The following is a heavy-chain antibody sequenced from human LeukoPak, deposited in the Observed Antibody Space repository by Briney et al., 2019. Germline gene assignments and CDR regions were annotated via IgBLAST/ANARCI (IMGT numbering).Heavy chain of an antibody. CDR1: GFTFDDYA. D-gene: IGHD5-18*01. CDR2: ISWNSGSI. J-gene: IGHJ3*02. CDR3: AKGQTMVTHGGAFDI. Sequence: GRSLRLSCAASGFTFDDYAMHWVRQAPGKGLEWVSGISWNSGSIGYADSVKGRFTISRDNAKNSLYLQMNSLRAEDTALYYCAKGQTMVTHGGAFDIWGQGTMVTVSS. V-gene: IGHV3-9*01.